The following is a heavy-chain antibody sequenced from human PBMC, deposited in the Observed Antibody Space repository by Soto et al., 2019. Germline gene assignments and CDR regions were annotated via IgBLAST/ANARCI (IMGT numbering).Heavy chain of an antibody. V-gene: IGHV3-23*01. D-gene: IGHD3-10*01. CDR3: AKDSRVTMVRGVIIPPGY. J-gene: IGHJ4*02. CDR1: GFTFSNYA. CDR2: ISGSDGST. Sequence: GGSLRLSCVASGFTFSNYAMSWVRQAPGKGLEWVSAISGSDGSTYYADSVKGRFTISRDNSKNTLYLQMNSLRAEDTAVYYCAKDSRVTMVRGVIIPPGYWGQGTLVTVSS.